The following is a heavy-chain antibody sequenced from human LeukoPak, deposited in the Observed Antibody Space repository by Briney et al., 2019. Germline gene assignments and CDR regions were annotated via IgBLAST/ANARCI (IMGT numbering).Heavy chain of an antibody. D-gene: IGHD6-19*01. CDR2: IFYSGST. V-gene: IGHV4-39*01. J-gene: IGHJ5*02. CDR3: ARQGYISGQGFRNNWFDP. CDR1: GGSISSSSFY. Sequence: SQTLSLTCTVSGGSISSSSFYWGWIRQPPGKGLEWIGTIFYSGSTYYNPSLRCRVTMSVDTSKNQFSLRLSSVTAADTAVYYCARQGYISGQGFRNNWFDPWGQGSLVTVSS.